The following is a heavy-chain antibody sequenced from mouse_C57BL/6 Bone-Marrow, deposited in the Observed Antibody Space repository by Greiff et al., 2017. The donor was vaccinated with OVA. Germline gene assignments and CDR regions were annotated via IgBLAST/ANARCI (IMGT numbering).Heavy chain of an antibody. D-gene: IGHD2-5*01. CDR3: ARHYSNRGYFDV. Sequence: VQLQQSGAELVRPGASVKLSCKACGYTFTDYYINWVKQRPGQGLEWIARIYPGSGNTYYNEKFKGKATLTAEKSSSTAYMQLSSLTSEDSAVYFCARHYSNRGYFDVWGTGTTVTVSS. J-gene: IGHJ1*03. CDR1: GYTFTDYY. CDR2: IYPGSGNT. V-gene: IGHV1-76*01.